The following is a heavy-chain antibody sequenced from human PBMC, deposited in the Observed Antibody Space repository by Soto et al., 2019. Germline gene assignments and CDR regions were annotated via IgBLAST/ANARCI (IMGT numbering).Heavy chain of an antibody. Sequence: ASVKVSCKASGYTFTGYYMHWVRQAPGQGLEWMGWINPNSGGTNYAQKFQGRVTMTRDTSISTAYMELSRLRSDDTAVYYCARDRPIVGAKYYFDYWGQGTLVTVSS. CDR3: ARDRPIVGAKYYFDY. CDR2: INPNSGGT. V-gene: IGHV1-2*02. J-gene: IGHJ4*02. D-gene: IGHD1-26*01. CDR1: GYTFTGYY.